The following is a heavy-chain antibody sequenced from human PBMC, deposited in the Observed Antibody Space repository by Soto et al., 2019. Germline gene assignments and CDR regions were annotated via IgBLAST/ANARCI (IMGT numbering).Heavy chain of an antibody. CDR2: INPNSGGT. V-gene: IGHV1-2*04. D-gene: IGHD3-22*01. J-gene: IGHJ4*02. Sequence: ASVKVSCKASGYTFTVYYMHWVRQAPGQGLEWMGWINPNSGGTNYAQKFQGWVTMTRDTSISTAYMELSRLRSDDTAVYYCARDPGDSSGYYPEPFDYWGQGTLVTVSS. CDR3: ARDPGDSSGYYPEPFDY. CDR1: GYTFTVYY.